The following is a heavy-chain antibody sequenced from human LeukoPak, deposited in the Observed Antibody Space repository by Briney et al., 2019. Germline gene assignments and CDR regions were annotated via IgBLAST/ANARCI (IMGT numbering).Heavy chain of an antibody. J-gene: IGHJ4*02. Sequence: ASVKVSCKASGYTFIASWMHWVRQAPGQGLEWMGRIDPNSGGTSSAQKFQGRVTMTRDTSISTAYMELRSLRSDDTAVYYCARARVTMVWCVITPLAPDYWGQGTLVTVSS. CDR2: IDPNSGGT. V-gene: IGHV1-2*02. CDR1: GYTFIASW. D-gene: IGHD3-10*01. CDR3: ARARVTMVWCVITPLAPDY.